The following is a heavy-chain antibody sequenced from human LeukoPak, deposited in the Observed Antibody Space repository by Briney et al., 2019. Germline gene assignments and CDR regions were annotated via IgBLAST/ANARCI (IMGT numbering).Heavy chain of an antibody. V-gene: IGHV3-74*01. J-gene: IGHJ3*02. CDR1: GFTFSSYW. Sequence: GGSLRLSCAASGFTFSSYWMHWVRQAPGKGLVWVSRIDSDGSSTRYADSVKGRFTISRENAKNALYLQMNSLRAGDTAVYYCARGLYYYDSSGYYGDTFDIWGQGTMVIVSS. CDR2: IDSDGSST. CDR3: ARGLYYYDSSGYYGDTFDI. D-gene: IGHD3-22*01.